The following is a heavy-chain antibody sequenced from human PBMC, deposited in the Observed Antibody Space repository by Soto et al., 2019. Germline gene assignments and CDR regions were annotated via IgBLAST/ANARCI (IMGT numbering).Heavy chain of an antibody. J-gene: IGHJ6*02. V-gene: IGHV3-21*01. CDR3: ARDAVTSVSGERYGMDV. D-gene: IGHD4-4*01. CDR1: GFTFSSYS. Sequence: LRLSCAASGFTFSSYSMNWVRQAPGKGLEWVSSISSSSSYIYYADSVKDRFTISRDNAKNSLYLQMNSLRAEDTAVYYCARDAVTSVSGERYGMDVWGQGTTVTVSS. CDR2: ISSSSSYI.